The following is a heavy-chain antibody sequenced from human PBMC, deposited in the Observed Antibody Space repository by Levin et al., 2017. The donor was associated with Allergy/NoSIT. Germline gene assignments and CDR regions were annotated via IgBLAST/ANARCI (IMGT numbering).Heavy chain of an antibody. V-gene: IGHV3-33*03. CDR3: ARASFSGSDNTWFDP. Sequence: PGGSLRLSCAASGFTFSSYGMHWVRQAPGKGLEWVAVIWYDGSNKYYADSVKGRFTISRDNSKNTLYLQMNSLRAEDTAVYYCARASFSGSDNTWFDPWGQGTLVTVSS. D-gene: IGHD1-26*01. J-gene: IGHJ5*02. CDR2: IWYDGSNK. CDR1: GFTFSSYG.